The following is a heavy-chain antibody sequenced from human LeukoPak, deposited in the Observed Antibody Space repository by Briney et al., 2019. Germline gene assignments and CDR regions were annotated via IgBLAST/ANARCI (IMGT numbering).Heavy chain of an antibody. V-gene: IGHV4-34*01. J-gene: IGHJ4*02. CDR3: ASLYSSGWYGDYFDY. Sequence: SETLSLTCAVYGGSFSGYYWSWIRQPPGKGLEWIGEINHSGSTNYNPSLRSRVTISVDTSKNQFSLKLSSVTAADTAVYYCASLYSSGWYGDYFDYWGQGTLVTVSS. D-gene: IGHD6-19*01. CDR1: GGSFSGYY. CDR2: INHSGST.